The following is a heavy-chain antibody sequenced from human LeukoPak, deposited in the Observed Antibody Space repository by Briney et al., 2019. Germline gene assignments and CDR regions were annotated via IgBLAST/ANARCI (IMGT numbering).Heavy chain of an antibody. CDR2: ISSSSSYI. V-gene: IGHV3-21*04. D-gene: IGHD3-3*01. CDR1: GFTFSSYS. CDR3: AKRCEWLGD. J-gene: IGHJ4*02. Sequence: GGSLRPSCAASGFTFSSYSMNWVRQAPGKGLEWVSSISSSSSYIYYADSVKGRFTISRDNSKNTLYLQMNSLRAEDTAVYYCAKRCEWLGDWGQGTLVTVSS.